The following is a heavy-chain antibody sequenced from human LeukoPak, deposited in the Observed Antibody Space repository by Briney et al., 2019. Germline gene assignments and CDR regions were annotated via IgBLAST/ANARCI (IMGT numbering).Heavy chain of an antibody. CDR3: AREDRHILYYDSSGYLDY. D-gene: IGHD3-22*01. J-gene: IGHJ4*02. Sequence: GGSLRLSCAASGFTFSSYSMNWVRQAPGKGLEWVAVISYDGSNKYYADSVKGRFTISRDNSKNTLYLQMNSLRAEDTAVYYCAREDRHILYYDSSGYLDYWGQGTLVTVSS. V-gene: IGHV3-30*03. CDR1: GFTFSSYS. CDR2: ISYDGSNK.